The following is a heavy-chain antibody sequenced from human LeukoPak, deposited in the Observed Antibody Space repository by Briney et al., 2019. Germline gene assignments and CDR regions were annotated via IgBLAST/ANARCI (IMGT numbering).Heavy chain of an antibody. Sequence: GESLRISCKGSGYSFTSYWTSWVRQMPGKGLEWMGRIDPSDSYTNYSPSFQGHVTISADKSISTAYLQWSSLKASDTAMYYCARRNYDILTGYYSLEDWFDPWGQGTLVTVSS. CDR2: IDPSDSYT. D-gene: IGHD3-9*01. CDR3: ARRNYDILTGYYSLEDWFDP. CDR1: GYSFTSYW. J-gene: IGHJ5*02. V-gene: IGHV5-10-1*01.